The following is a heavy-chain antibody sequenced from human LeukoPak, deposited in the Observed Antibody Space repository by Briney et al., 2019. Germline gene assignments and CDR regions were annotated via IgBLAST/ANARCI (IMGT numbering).Heavy chain of an antibody. D-gene: IGHD6-19*01. CDR3: TKDLMTGFSSGWYLAY. CDR2: TGGSDDNT. J-gene: IGHJ4*02. CDR1: GFSFNGYA. V-gene: IGHV3-23*01. Sequence: GGSLRLSCEGSGFSFNGYAMSWVRQAPGKGLEWVAVTGGSDDNTHYADSVKGRFSISRDTSENGLFLQMNSLRPDDSALYYCTKDLMTGFSSGWYLAYWGQGTLVTVSS.